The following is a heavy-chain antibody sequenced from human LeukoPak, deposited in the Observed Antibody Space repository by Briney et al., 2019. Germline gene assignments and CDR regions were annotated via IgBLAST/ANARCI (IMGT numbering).Heavy chain of an antibody. CDR3: ARDLYSYGAKLFYGMDV. CDR2: ISSSSSYI. J-gene: IGHJ6*02. CDR1: GFTFSSYS. V-gene: IGHV3-21*01. Sequence: GGSLRLSCAASGFTFSSYSMNWVRQAPGKGLEWVSSISSSSSYIYYADSVKGRFTISRDNAKNSLYLQMNSLRAEDTAVYYCARDLYSYGAKLFYGMDVWGQGTTVTVSS. D-gene: IGHD5-18*01.